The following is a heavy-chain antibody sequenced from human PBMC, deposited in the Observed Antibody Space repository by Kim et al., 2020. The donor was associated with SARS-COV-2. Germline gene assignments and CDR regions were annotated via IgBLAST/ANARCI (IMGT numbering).Heavy chain of an antibody. Sequence: YAASVKGRFTSSRDNSKNTLILQMNGLRAEDTAVYYCAKDRYSYGYVFAYWGQGTLVTVSS. D-gene: IGHD5-18*01. J-gene: IGHJ4*02. CDR3: AKDRYSYGYVFAY. V-gene: IGHV3-30*02.